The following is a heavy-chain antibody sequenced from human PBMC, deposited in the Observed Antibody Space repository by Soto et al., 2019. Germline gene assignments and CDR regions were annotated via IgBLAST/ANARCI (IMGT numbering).Heavy chain of an antibody. D-gene: IGHD2-15*01. CDR1: GYSVSSSDYY. V-gene: IGHV4-39*01. CDR2: MFYSGLT. CDR3: APHSVSLSGPYGIHV. Sequence: QLHLQESGPGLVKPSETLSLTCSVSGYSVSSSDYYWAWIRQPPGNGLEWIGSMFYSGLTYYNPSLKSRVTLSVDTSKNQFSVRLNSVTAADTAVYYCAPHSVSLSGPYGIHVWGQGTTVTVSS. J-gene: IGHJ6*02.